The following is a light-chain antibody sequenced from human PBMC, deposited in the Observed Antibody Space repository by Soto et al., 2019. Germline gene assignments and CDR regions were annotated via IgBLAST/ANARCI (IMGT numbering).Light chain of an antibody. J-gene: IGLJ2*01. Sequence: QSVLTHPRSVSGSPGQSVTISCTGTSSDVGGYNYVSWYQQHPGKAPKLMIYDVSKWPSGVPDRFSGSKSGNTASLTISGLQAEDEADYYCCSYAGSYVVFGGGTKVTVL. CDR3: CSYAGSYVV. V-gene: IGLV2-11*01. CDR1: SSDVGGYNY. CDR2: DVS.